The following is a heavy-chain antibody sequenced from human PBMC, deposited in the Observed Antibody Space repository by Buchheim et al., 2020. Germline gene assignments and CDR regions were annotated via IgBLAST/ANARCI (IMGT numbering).Heavy chain of an antibody. D-gene: IGHD3-22*01. J-gene: IGHJ4*02. Sequence: QVQLQESGPGLVKPSETLSLTCTVSGGSVSNGSHYWSWVRQPPGKGLEWIGYVYYNGGTNYNPSLKSRVTISIDTYKDQFSLRLSSVSGADTAAYYCARVARSSGIDYWGQGTL. V-gene: IGHV4-61*01. CDR1: GGSVSNGSHY. CDR3: ARVARSSGIDY. CDR2: VYYNGGT.